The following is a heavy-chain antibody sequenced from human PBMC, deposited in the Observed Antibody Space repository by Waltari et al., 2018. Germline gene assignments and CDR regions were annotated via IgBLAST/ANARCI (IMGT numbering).Heavy chain of an antibody. Sequence: SSGYYWGWIRQPPGKGLEWIGSIYHSGSTYYNPSLKSRVTISVDTSKNQFSLKLSSVTAADTAVYYCAREAPGGGMDVWGQGTTVTVSS. D-gene: IGHD3-16*01. V-gene: IGHV4-38-2*02. J-gene: IGHJ6*02. CDR2: IYHSGST. CDR1: SSGYY. CDR3: AREAPGGGMDV.